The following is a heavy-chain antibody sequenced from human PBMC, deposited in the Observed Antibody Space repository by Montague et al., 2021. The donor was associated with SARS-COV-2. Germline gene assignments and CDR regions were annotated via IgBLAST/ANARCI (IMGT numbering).Heavy chain of an antibody. Sequence: SLRLSCADSGFNFRSYWMHWVRQVPGRGLVWVSRIRPDGTATHYAAAVQVRCLISRDNAKNTLSLELTKLRVDDTAIYYCARALGFCDSDYYFDSWGPGTLVSVSS. CDR1: GFNFRSYW. D-gene: IGHD2-21*01. J-gene: IGHJ4*02. V-gene: IGHV3-74*01. CDR3: ARALGFCDSDYYFDS. CDR2: IRPDGTAT.